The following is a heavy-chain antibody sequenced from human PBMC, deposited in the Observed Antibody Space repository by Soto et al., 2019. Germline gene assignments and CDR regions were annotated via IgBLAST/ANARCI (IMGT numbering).Heavy chain of an antibody. Sequence: GGSLRLSCAAAGFTFSSYWMSWVRQSPGKGLEWVANIKPDGSEKWYVDSVKGRFTISRDNAKNSLYLQMNSLRAEDTALYYCAKEAVAGTGGFDYWGQGTPVTVSS. D-gene: IGHD6-19*01. CDR3: AKEAVAGTGGFDY. CDR2: IKPDGSEK. CDR1: GFTFSSYW. V-gene: IGHV3-7*05. J-gene: IGHJ4*02.